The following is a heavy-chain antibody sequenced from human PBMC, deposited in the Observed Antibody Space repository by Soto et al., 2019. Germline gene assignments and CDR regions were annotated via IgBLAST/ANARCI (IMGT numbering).Heavy chain of an antibody. D-gene: IGHD3-16*01. Sequence: ASVKVSCKASGYTFTSYGISWVRQAPGQGLEWMGWISTDNGNTNYAQKLQGRVTMTTDTSTSTAYMELSRLRSEDTAVYYCARSRVRGGYYFDYWGQGASDIVSS. V-gene: IGHV1-18*01. CDR1: GYTFTSYG. CDR2: ISTDNGNT. CDR3: ARSRVRGGYYFDY. J-gene: IGHJ4*02.